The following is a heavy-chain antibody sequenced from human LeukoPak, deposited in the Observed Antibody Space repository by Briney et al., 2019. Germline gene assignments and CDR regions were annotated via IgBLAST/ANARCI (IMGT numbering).Heavy chain of an antibody. CDR1: GYSISSGYY. D-gene: IGHD4-23*01. J-gene: IGHJ4*02. Sequence: SETLSLTCAVSGYSISSGYYWAWIRQPPGKGLEWIGSIYHSGSTYYNPSLKSRVTISVDTSKNQFSLKLNSVTAADTAVYYCARDRLRWPKIDYWGQGTLVTVSS. CDR3: ARDRLRWPKIDY. CDR2: IYHSGST. V-gene: IGHV4-38-2*02.